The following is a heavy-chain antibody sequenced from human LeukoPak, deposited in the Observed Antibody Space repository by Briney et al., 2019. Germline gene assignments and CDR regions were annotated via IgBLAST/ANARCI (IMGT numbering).Heavy chain of an antibody. Sequence: SVKVSCKASGGTFSSYAISWVRQAPGQGLEWMGGNIPIFGTANYAQKFQGRVTITADKSTSTAYMELSSLRSEDTAVYYCARALPDALGGIGNAFDIWGQGTMVTVSS. J-gene: IGHJ3*02. CDR1: GGTFSSYA. CDR3: ARALPDALGGIGNAFDI. CDR2: NIPIFGTA. V-gene: IGHV1-69*06. D-gene: IGHD3-16*01.